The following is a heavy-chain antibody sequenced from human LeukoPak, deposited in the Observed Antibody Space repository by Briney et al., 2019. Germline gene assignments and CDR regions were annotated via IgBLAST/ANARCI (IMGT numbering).Heavy chain of an antibody. J-gene: IGHJ4*02. CDR3: ARGRRWTVPYFDY. V-gene: IGHV4-34*01. D-gene: IGHD4-17*01. CDR2: INHSGST. CDR1: GGSFSGYY. Sequence: SETLSLTCAVYGGSFSGYYWSWIRQPPGKGLEWIGEINHSGSTNYNPSLKSRATISVDTSKNQFSLKLSSVTAADTAVYYCARGRRWTVPYFDYWGQGTLVTVSS.